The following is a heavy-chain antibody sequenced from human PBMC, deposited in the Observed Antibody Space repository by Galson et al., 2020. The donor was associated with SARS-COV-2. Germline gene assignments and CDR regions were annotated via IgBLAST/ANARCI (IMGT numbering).Heavy chain of an antibody. CDR2: IRNRGGSYTT. CDR3: ARLFQGGY. Sequence: GGSLRPSCPASGFTLRDHYMDWARQAPGKGLEWVDSIRNRGGSYTTEYAASVKGRFTIASDDSKRSLFLQMNNLKTDDTAIYYCARLFQGGYWGQGTLVIVSS. V-gene: IGHV3-72*01. J-gene: IGHJ4*02. D-gene: IGHD3-16*01. CDR1: GFTLRDHY.